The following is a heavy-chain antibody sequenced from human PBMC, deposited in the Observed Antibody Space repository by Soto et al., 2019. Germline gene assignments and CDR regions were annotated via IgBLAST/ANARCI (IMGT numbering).Heavy chain of an antibody. CDR2: IYYSGST. D-gene: IGHD3-10*01. V-gene: IGHV4-59*01. Sequence: QVQLQESGPGLVKPSETLSLTCTVSGGSISSYCWSWIRQPPGQGLGWIGYIYYSGSTTYNPSLKSRVTISVDTSKNQFSLKLSAVTAADTAVYYCAGSGSSPYYYYYGMDVWGQGTTVTVSS. CDR3: AGSGSSPYYYYYGMDV. CDR1: GGSISSYC. J-gene: IGHJ6*02.